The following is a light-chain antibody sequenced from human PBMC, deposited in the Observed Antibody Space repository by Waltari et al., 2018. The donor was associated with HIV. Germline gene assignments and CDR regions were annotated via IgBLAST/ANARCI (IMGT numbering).Light chain of an antibody. V-gene: IGKV1D-16*01. J-gene: IGKJ5*01. CDR2: ATS. CDR1: QEVGGW. Sequence: DIQMTQSPSSLAASVGDRVTITCRASQEVGGWLAWFQQTPEKAPTSLIYATSTLQSGVPSRFSGSGSGTEFTLTISSLQPEDFGTYYCQQYTSYPNTFGQGTRLEIK. CDR3: QQYTSYPNT.